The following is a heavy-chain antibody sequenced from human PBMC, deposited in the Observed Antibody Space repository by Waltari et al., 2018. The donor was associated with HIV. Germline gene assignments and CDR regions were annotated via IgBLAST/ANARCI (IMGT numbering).Heavy chain of an antibody. CDR1: GGTFSSYA. V-gene: IGHV1-69*01. D-gene: IGHD3-3*01. CDR3: ARETRITIFGVVIIYFDY. Sequence: QVQLVQSGAEVKKPGSSVKVSCKASGGTFSSYAISWVRQAPGQGLEWMGGIIPIFGTANYAQKFQGRVTITADESTSTAYMELSSLRSEDTAVYYCARETRITIFGVVIIYFDYWGQGTLVTVSS. CDR2: IIPIFGTA. J-gene: IGHJ4*02.